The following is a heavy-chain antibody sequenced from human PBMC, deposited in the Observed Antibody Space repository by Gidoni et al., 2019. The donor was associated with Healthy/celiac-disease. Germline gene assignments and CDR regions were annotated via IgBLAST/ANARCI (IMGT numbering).Heavy chain of an antibody. CDR3: AATYYDFWSGYYT. CDR2: ISSSGSTI. Sequence: EVQLVESGGGWVQPGGSLRLSCAASGFTFSSYEMNWVRQAPGKGLEWVSYISSSGSTIYYADSVKGRFTISRDNAKNSLYLQMNSLRAEDTAAYYCAATYYDFWSGYYTWGQGTLVTVSS. D-gene: IGHD3-3*01. CDR1: GFTFSSYE. J-gene: IGHJ5*02. V-gene: IGHV3-48*03.